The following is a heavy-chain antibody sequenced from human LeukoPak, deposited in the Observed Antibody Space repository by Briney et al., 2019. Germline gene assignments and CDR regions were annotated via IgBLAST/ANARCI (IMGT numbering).Heavy chain of an antibody. V-gene: IGHV3-7*01. J-gene: IGHJ4*02. D-gene: IGHD3-22*01. CDR3: ARECIDGYYESSGYDL. Sequence: GGSLRLSCAASGFTFSTYAMSWVRQAPGKGLEGVANIKDEGSRKHDVDSARGRFTISRDNAKNSLYLDMNSLRAEETAVYYCARECIDGYYESSGYDLWGQGTLVTVSS. CDR1: GFTFSTYA. CDR2: IKDEGSRK.